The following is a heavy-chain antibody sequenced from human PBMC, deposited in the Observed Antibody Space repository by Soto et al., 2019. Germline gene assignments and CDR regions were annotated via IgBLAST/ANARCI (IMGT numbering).Heavy chain of an antibody. J-gene: IGHJ6*02. V-gene: IGHV3-74*01. CDR2: INSDGSST. D-gene: IGHD3-22*01. Sequence: GGSLRLSCAASGFTFSSYWMHWVRQAPGKGLVWVSRINSDGSSTSYADSVKGRFTISRDNAKNTLYLQMNSLRAEDTAVYYCARHYYDSSGYYGYYYGMDVWRQRTTVTVSS. CDR3: ARHYYDSSGYYGYYYGMDV. CDR1: GFTFSSYW.